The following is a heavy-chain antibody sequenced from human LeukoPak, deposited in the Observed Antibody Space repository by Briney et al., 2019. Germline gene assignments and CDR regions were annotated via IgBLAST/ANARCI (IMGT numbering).Heavy chain of an antibody. CDR1: GGTFSSYA. Sequence: ASVKVSCKASGGTFSSYAISWVRQAPGQGLEWMGGIIPIFGTANYAQKFQGRVMITADESTSTAYMELSSLRSEDTAVYYCARELSGYFDYWGQGTLVTVSS. V-gene: IGHV1-69*01. CDR3: ARELSGYFDY. D-gene: IGHD6-19*01. J-gene: IGHJ4*02. CDR2: IIPIFGTA.